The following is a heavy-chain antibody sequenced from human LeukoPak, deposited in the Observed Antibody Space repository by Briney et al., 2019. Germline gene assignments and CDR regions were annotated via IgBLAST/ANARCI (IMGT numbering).Heavy chain of an antibody. CDR1: GGSINNYY. CDR3: ARDAIVVVPAAMSHWFDP. V-gene: IGHV4-4*07. CDR2: IYTSGST. J-gene: IGHJ5*02. D-gene: IGHD2-2*01. Sequence: SETLSLTCTVSGGSINNYYWSWIRQPAGKGLEWIGRIYTSGSTNYNPSLKSRVTMSVDTSKNQFSLKLSSVTAADTAVYYCARDAIVVVPAAMSHWFDPWGQGTLVTVSS.